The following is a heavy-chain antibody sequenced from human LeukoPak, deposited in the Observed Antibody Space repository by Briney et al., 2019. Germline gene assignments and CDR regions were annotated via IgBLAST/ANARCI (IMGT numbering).Heavy chain of an antibody. J-gene: IGHJ4*02. Sequence: PGGSLRLSCAASGFTFSSYSMSWVRQAPGKGLEWVSSISSSSSYIYYADSVKGRFTISRDNAKNSLYLQMNSLRAEDTAVYYCARAPDGYNDYWGQGTLVTVSS. CDR1: GFTFSSYS. V-gene: IGHV3-21*01. CDR2: ISSSSSYI. CDR3: ARAPDGYNDY. D-gene: IGHD5-24*01.